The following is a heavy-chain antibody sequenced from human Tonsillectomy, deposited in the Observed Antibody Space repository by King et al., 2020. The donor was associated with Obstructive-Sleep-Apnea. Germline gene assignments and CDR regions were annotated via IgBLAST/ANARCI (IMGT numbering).Heavy chain of an antibody. CDR2: IYPGASDT. J-gene: IGHJ6*02. CDR3: ARRRYCSGGSCYGMDV. D-gene: IGHD2-15*01. CDR1: GYSFTSYW. Sequence: QLVQSGAEVKKPGESLKISCKGSGYSFTSYWIGWVRQMPGKGLELMGIIYPGASDTRYSPSSQGQVTISADKSISTAYLQWSSLKASDTAMYYCARRRYCSGGSCYGMDVWGQGTTVTVSS. V-gene: IGHV5-51*01.